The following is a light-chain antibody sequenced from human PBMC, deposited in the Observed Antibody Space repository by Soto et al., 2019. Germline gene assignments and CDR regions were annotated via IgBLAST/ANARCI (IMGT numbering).Light chain of an antibody. J-gene: IGLJ1*01. CDR2: DVY. CDR3: TSYTASSPFYV. V-gene: IGLV2-14*03. CDR1: RTDGDGHDY. Sequence: QSALTQPASVSGSPGQSIAISRIGVRTDGDGHDYVSWYQQHPGQAPQLIIYDVYNRPSGVSDRFSGSKSGNTASLVISGLQAEDEADYFCTSYTASSPFYVFGAGTKVTVL.